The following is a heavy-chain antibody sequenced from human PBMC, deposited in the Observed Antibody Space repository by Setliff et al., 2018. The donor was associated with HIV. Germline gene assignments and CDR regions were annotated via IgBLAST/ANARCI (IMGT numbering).Heavy chain of an antibody. D-gene: IGHD4-17*01. CDR2: ISAENGDT. CDR3: ARVIDYGVLYWSYYMDV. Sequence: ASVKVSCKASGYTLTNYGISWVRQAPGQGLEWMGWISAENGDTNYPQKLQGRVTMTTDTSTSTAYMELRSLRSDDTAVYYCARVIDYGVLYWSYYMDVWGKGTTVTVSS. CDR1: GYTLTNYG. J-gene: IGHJ6*03. V-gene: IGHV1-18*01.